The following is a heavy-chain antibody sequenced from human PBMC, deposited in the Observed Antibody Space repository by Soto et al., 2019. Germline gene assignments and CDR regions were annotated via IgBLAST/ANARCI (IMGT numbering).Heavy chain of an antibody. CDR2: ISYNGNI. CDR3: ARHGTSGFDY. CDR1: SGSISSYF. V-gene: IGHV4-59*08. J-gene: IGHJ4*02. D-gene: IGHD3-10*01. Sequence: SETLSLTCTVSSGSISSYFWSWIRQPPEKGLEWIGDISYNGNINYNPSLKSRVTIFVDTSKTQFSLKLSHVSAADTAMYYCARHGTSGFDYWGQGTLVTVSS.